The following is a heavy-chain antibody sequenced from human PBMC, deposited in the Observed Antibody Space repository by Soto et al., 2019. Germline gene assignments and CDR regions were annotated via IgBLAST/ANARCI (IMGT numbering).Heavy chain of an antibody. CDR1: GFTFDDYA. J-gene: IGHJ4*02. CDR3: AKSPLHYYDTGFDF. CDR2: ISWNSDNI. Sequence: DVQLVESGGGLVQPGRSLRVSCAASGFTFDDYAMHWVRQAPGKGLEWVSGISWNSDNIGYADSVKGRFTISRDNAKNSLYLQMRSLRTEDTALYFCAKSPLHYYDTGFDFWGQGTLVTVSS. V-gene: IGHV3-9*01. D-gene: IGHD3-22*01.